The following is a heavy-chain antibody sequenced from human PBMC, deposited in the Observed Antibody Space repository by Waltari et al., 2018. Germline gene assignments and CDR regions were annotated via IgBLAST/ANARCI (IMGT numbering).Heavy chain of an antibody. Sequence: QVQLQESGPGLVTPSETLSLTCAVSGYSISSGYYWGWIRQPPGKGLEWIGSIYHSGSTYYNPSLKSRVTISVDTSKNQFSLKLSSVTAADTAVYYCARPIAAAVGNFDLWGRGTLVTVSS. V-gene: IGHV4-38-2*01. CDR2: IYHSGST. CDR3: ARPIAAAVGNFDL. D-gene: IGHD6-13*01. CDR1: GYSISSGYY. J-gene: IGHJ2*01.